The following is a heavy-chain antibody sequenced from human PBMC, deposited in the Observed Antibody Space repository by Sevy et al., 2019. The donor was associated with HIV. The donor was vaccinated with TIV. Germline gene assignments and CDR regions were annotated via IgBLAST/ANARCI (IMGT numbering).Heavy chain of an antibody. D-gene: IGHD6-6*01. Sequence: GGSLRLSCAASGFTFSSYSMNWVRQAPGKGLEWVSYISSSSSTIYYAHSVKGRFTISRDNAKNSLYLQMNSLRDEDTAVYYCARQPASIAARPSDYWGQGTLVTVSS. CDR2: ISSSSSTI. V-gene: IGHV3-48*02. J-gene: IGHJ4*02. CDR1: GFTFSSYS. CDR3: ARQPASIAARPSDY.